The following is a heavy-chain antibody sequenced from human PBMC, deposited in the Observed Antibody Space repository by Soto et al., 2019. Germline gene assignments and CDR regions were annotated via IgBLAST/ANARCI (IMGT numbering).Heavy chain of an antibody. J-gene: IGHJ4*02. CDR3: AKDLRVLRYFDWLLSDY. D-gene: IGHD3-9*01. CDR1: GFTFSSYA. CDR2: ISGSGGST. V-gene: IGHV3-23*01. Sequence: EVQLLESGGGLVQPGGSLRLSCAASGFTFSSYAMNWVRQAPGKGLEWVSAISGSGGSTYYADSVKGRFTISRDNSNNTLYLQMNSLRAEDTAVYYCAKDLRVLRYFDWLLSDYWGQGTLVTVSS.